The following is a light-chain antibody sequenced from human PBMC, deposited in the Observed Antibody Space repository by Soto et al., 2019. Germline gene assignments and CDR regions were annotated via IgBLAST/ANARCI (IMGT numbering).Light chain of an antibody. J-gene: IGKJ1*01. V-gene: IGKV3-20*01. CDR1: QSVSSSS. CDR2: GTS. CDR3: QQYGGSST. Sequence: ESVLTQSPGTLSLSPGERSTLAGRASQSVSSSSLAWYQHKPGQAPRLLIYGTSSRATGIPDRFSGSGSGTDFTLTISRLEPEDFAVYYCQQYGGSSTFGQGTKVDI.